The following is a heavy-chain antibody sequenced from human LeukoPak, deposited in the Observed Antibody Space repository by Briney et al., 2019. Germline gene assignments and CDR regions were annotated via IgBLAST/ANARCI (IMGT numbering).Heavy chain of an antibody. CDR3: AKAQYSSSWWVFDY. D-gene: IGHD6-13*01. CDR1: GFTFSSYG. Sequence: GGSLRLSCAASGFTFSSYGMHWVRQAPGKGLEWVAFIRYDGSNKYYADSVKGRFTISRGNSKNTLYLQMNSLRAEDTAVYYCAKAQYSSSWWVFDYWGQGTLVTVSS. J-gene: IGHJ4*02. CDR2: IRYDGSNK. V-gene: IGHV3-30*02.